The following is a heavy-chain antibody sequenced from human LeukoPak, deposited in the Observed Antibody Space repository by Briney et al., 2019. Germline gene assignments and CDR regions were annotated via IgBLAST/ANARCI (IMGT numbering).Heavy chain of an antibody. J-gene: IGHJ6*02. V-gene: IGHV4-31*03. Sequence: PSETLSLTCTVSGGSISSGGYYWSWIRQHPGKGLEWIGYINYSGSTYYNPSLKSRVTISVDTSKNQFSLKLSSVTAADTAVYYCARGEVVPAPRNYYYGMDVWGQGTTVTVSS. CDR2: INYSGST. D-gene: IGHD2-2*01. CDR1: GGSISSGGYY. CDR3: ARGEVVPAPRNYYYGMDV.